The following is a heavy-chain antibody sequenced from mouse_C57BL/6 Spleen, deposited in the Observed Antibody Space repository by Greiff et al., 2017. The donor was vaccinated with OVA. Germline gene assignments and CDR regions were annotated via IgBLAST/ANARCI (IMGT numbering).Heavy chain of an antibody. CDR2: ISDGGSYT. J-gene: IGHJ2*01. V-gene: IGHV5-4*01. CDR3: ARDPGSSYDYFDY. CDR1: GFTFSSYA. D-gene: IGHD1-1*01. Sequence: EVKLMESGGGLVKPGGSLKLSCAASGFTFSSYAMSWVRQTPEKRLEWVATISDGGSYTYYPDNVKGRFTISRDNAKNNLYLQMSHLKSEDTAMYYCARDPGSSYDYFDYWGQGTTLTVAS.